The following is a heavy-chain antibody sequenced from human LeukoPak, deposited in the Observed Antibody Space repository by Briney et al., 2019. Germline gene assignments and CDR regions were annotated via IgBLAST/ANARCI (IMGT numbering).Heavy chain of an antibody. V-gene: IGHV3-7*01. CDR2: IKDDGSDK. J-gene: IGHJ6*04. CDR1: GFTFRNFW. D-gene: IGHD3-3*01. Sequence: GGSLRLSCGASGFTFRNFWMNWVRQAPGKGLEWVANIKDDGSDKYYVDSVKGRFTISRDNAKNSLYLQMNSLRAEDTAVYYCAREPPKYYDFWSGYYGDLDVWGKGTTVTVSS. CDR3: AREPPKYYDFWSGYYGDLDV.